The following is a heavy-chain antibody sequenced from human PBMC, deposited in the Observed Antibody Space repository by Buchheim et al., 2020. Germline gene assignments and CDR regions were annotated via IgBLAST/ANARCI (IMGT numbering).Heavy chain of an antibody. J-gene: IGHJ4*02. Sequence: EVQLLESGGGLVQPGGSLRLSCAASGFTFSSYAMSWVRQAPGKGLEWVSAISGSGGSTYYADSVKGRFTISSDNSKNTLYLQMNSLRAEDTAVYYCAKSWSSGWYGVTETYFAYWGQGTL. D-gene: IGHD6-19*01. CDR2: ISGSGGST. CDR1: GFTFSSYA. V-gene: IGHV3-23*01. CDR3: AKSWSSGWYGVTETYFAY.